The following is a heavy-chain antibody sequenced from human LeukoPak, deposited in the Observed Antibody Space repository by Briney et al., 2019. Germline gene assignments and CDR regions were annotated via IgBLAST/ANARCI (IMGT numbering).Heavy chain of an antibody. CDR1: GYTFTGYY. D-gene: IGHD5-24*01. J-gene: IGHJ5*02. CDR3: ARGDGKGMATITDWFDP. Sequence: ASVKVSCKASGYTFTGYYMHWVRQAPGQGLEWMGWINPNSGGTNYAQKFQGRVTMTRDTSISTAYMELSRLRSDDTAVYYCARGDGKGMATITDWFDPWGQGTLVTVSS. V-gene: IGHV1-2*02. CDR2: INPNSGGT.